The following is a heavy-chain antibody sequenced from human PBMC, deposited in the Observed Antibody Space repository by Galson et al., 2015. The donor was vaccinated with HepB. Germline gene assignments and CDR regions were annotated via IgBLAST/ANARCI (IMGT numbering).Heavy chain of an antibody. CDR2: IRSKANSYAT. V-gene: IGHV3-73*01. CDR1: GFTFSGSA. D-gene: IGHD3-22*01. CDR3: TRSLNTMIVVGYDAFDI. J-gene: IGHJ3*02. Sequence: SLRLSCAASGFTFSGSAMHWVRQASGKGLEWVGRIRSKANSYATAYAASVKGRFTISRDDSKNTAYLQMNSLKTEDTAVYYCTRSLNTMIVVGYDAFDIWGQGTMVTVSS.